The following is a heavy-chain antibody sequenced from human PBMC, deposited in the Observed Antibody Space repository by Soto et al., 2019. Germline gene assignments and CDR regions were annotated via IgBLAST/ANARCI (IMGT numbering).Heavy chain of an antibody. Sequence: QVQLQQWGAGLLKPSETLSLTCAVYGGSFSGYYWSWIRQPPGKGLEWIGEINHSGSTNYNPSLKSRVTISVDTSKNQFSLKLSSVTAADTAAYYCARGAKGTMVRGGNLDYWGQGTLVTVSS. J-gene: IGHJ4*02. CDR2: INHSGST. CDR1: GGSFSGYY. V-gene: IGHV4-34*01. D-gene: IGHD3-10*01. CDR3: ARGAKGTMVRGGNLDY.